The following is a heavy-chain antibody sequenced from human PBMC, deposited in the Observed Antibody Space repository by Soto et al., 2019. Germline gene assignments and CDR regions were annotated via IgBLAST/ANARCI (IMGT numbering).Heavy chain of an antibody. CDR1: GFTFSDYG. J-gene: IGHJ6*02. D-gene: IGHD3-3*01. Sequence: EVQLLESGGGLVQPGGSLRLSCAASGFTFSDYGMSWVRQAPGQGLEWVSGISGGGGTTNYADSVKGRFTISRDNSKNTLYLSMTRLRAEDTAVYYWTWSLMTDKYYYGMDGWGQGTTGTVS. V-gene: IGHV3-23*01. CDR3: TWSLMTDKYYYGMDG. CDR2: ISGGGGTT.